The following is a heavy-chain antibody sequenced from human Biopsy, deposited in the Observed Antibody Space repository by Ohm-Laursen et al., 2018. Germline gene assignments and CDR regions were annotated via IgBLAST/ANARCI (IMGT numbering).Heavy chain of an antibody. CDR2: IRDKANSYTT. V-gene: IGHV3-72*01. D-gene: IGHD2-15*01. CDR1: GYTLTELS. CDR3: ARAGRYCSGGGCYSWFDS. J-gene: IGHJ5*01. Sequence: KISCKVSGYTLTELSMHWVRQAPGKGLEWVGRIRDKANSYTTDYAASVKGRFTISRDDSKNSLYLQMNSLKTEDTALYYCARAGRYCSGGGCYSWFDSWGQGTLVTVSS.